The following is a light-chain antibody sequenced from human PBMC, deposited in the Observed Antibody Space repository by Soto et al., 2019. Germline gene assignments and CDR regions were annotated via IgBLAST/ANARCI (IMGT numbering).Light chain of an antibody. CDR2: AAS. CDR3: QQSLSIPPT. J-gene: IGKJ1*01. CDR1: QSISIW. Sequence: DIQMTQSPSTLSASVGDRVTITCRASQSISIWLAWYQQKPGKAPKLLIFAASSLHSGVPSRFSGSGSGTDFTFTISSLQPEDVATYYCQQSLSIPPTFGQGTKVDIK. V-gene: IGKV1-39*01.